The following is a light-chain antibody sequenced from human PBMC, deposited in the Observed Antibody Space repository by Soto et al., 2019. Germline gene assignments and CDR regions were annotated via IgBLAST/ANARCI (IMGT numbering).Light chain of an antibody. V-gene: IGKV2-28*01. CDR2: LGS. CDR3: MQPLQSPLHT. Sequence: DIVMTQSPLSLPVTPGEPASISCRSSQSLLHGNGYNYLDWCLQKPGQSPQLLIYLGSNRASGVPDRFSGSRSGTDSTLKISRVEDEDVGFCYCMQPLQSPLHTFGQGTKLEI. J-gene: IGKJ2*01. CDR1: QSLLHGNGYNY.